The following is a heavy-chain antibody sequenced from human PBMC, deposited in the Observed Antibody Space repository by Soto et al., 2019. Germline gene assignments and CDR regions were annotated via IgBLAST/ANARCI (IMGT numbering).Heavy chain of an antibody. D-gene: IGHD3-16*01. Sequence: SETLSLTCAISGDSVSSNSAAWNWIRQSPSRGLEWLGRTYYRSKWYNDHAVSVKSRITINPDTSKNQFSLQLNSVTPEDTAVYYCAREFYWGSLAPFDYWGQGTLVTVSS. CDR2: TYYRSKWYN. J-gene: IGHJ4*02. CDR1: GDSVSSNSAA. CDR3: AREFYWGSLAPFDY. V-gene: IGHV6-1*01.